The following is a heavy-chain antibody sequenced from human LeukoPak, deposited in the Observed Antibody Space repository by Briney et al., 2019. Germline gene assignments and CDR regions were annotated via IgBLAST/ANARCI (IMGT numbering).Heavy chain of an antibody. CDR2: IIPIFGTA. CDR3: ARGRGALRYFDWPTGPRYYFDY. CDR1: GGTFSSYA. V-gene: IGHV1-69*13. J-gene: IGHJ4*02. Sequence: SVKVSCKASGGTFSSYAISWVRQAPGQGLEWMGGIIPIFGTASYAQKFQGRVTITADESTSTAYMELSSLRSEDTAVYYCARGRGALRYFDWPTGPRYYFDYWGQGTLVTVSS. D-gene: IGHD3-9*01.